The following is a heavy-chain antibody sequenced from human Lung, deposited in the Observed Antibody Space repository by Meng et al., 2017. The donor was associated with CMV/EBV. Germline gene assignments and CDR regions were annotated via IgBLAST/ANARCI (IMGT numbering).Heavy chain of an antibody. J-gene: IGHJ4*02. CDR1: GFTFTNYW. CDR3: AREYWGADY. D-gene: IGHD7-27*01. V-gene: IGHV3-7*01. Sequence: ESLKISCAASGFTFTNYWMTWVRQAPGKGLEWVANINEDGSVKHFVDSVKGRFTMSRDNAKNSVYLQMNGLRADDTAVYYCAREYWGADYWGQGALVTVSS. CDR2: INEDGSVK.